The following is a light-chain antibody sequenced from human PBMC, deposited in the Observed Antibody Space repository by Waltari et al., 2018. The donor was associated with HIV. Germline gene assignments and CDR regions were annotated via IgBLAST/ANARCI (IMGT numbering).Light chain of an antibody. CDR1: RGITTY. J-gene: IGKJ4*01. CDR3: QYLDSFPL. CDR2: GAS. V-gene: IGKV1-9*01. Sequence: DIQLTQSPSFLSASVGDRVTITCRASRGITTYLAWHQQKPGKAPKLLIYGASTLQTGVPSRFSGSASGTEFTLTIDTLQPEDFATYSCQYLDSFPLFGGGTKVEVK.